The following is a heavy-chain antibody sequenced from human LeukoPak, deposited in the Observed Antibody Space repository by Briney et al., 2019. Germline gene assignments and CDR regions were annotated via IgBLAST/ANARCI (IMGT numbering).Heavy chain of an antibody. D-gene: IGHD4-23*01. CDR3: ARGPPYGGRDY. J-gene: IGHJ4*02. V-gene: IGHV4-59*08. Sequence: IGYIYYNGSTNYNPSLKSRVTISVDTSKNQFSLKLSSVTAADTAVYYCARGPPYGGRDYWGQGTLVTVSS. CDR2: IYYNGST.